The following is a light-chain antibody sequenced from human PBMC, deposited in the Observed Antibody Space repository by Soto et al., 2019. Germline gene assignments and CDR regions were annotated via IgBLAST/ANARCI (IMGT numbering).Light chain of an antibody. V-gene: IGKV3-20*01. CDR2: GTS. J-gene: IGKJ1*01. CDR1: QSVSSSY. Sequence: EIVLTQSPGTLSLSPGERATLSCRASQSVSSSYLAWYQQKAGQAPRLLIYGTSSRATGIPDRFSGSGSGTDFSITISGLEPDDFAVYYCQEYGTSRTFGQGTKVEIK. CDR3: QEYGTSRT.